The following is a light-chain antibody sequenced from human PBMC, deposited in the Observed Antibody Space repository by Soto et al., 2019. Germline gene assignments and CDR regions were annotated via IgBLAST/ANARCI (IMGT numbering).Light chain of an antibody. J-gene: IGKJ1*01. CDR2: GAS. V-gene: IGKV3-20*01. CDR1: QSVTSSY. Sequence: EIVLTQSPGTLSLSPGEGATLSCRASQSVTSSYLAWFQQKPGQAPRLLIYGASSRATGIPDRFSGSGSGTDFTHSIIRLEPEDFAVYYCQQYGSSPPWTFGQGTKVEIK. CDR3: QQYGSSPPWT.